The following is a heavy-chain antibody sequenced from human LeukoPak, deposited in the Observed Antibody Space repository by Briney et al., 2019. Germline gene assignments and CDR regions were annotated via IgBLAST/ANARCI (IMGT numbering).Heavy chain of an antibody. Sequence: PSQTLSLTCAVDGRSFSGYYWSWIRQPPGKGLEWIGEINLSGSPNYNPSLKSRVTISVDTSKNQFSLKLSSVTAADTAVYYCARFLSGSSLFDYWGQGTLVTVSS. CDR1: GRSFSGYY. V-gene: IGHV4-34*01. CDR3: ARFLSGSSLFDY. CDR2: INLSGSP. J-gene: IGHJ4*02. D-gene: IGHD1-26*01.